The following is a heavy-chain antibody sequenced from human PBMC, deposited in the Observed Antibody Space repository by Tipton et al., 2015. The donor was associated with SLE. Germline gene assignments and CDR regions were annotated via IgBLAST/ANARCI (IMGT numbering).Heavy chain of an antibody. V-gene: IGHV4-31*02. CDR1: GGSISTGGYY. CDR2: LYYSGNT. D-gene: IGHD2-8*01. J-gene: IGHJ4*02. CDR3: ARGYCSDGVCYGFGFFDY. Sequence: LRLSCTVSGGSISTGGYYWSWIRQHPGKGLERIGVLYYSGNTYYNPSLKSPVTLSIDTSKNQFSLKMRSVTAADTAVYFCARGYCSDGVCYGFGFFDYWGQGNLVTVSS.